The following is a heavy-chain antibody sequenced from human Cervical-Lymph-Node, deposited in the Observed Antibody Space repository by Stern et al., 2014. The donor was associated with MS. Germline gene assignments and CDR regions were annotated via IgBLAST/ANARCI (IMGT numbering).Heavy chain of an antibody. CDR2: GSSDGANT. CDR3: ASQI. V-gene: IGHV3-30*01. Sequence: VHLVESGGGVVQPRRPLPLSCAPSGFIFTNYAMHWVRQPPGEGLEWVAVGSSDGANTYFADSVKGRFTISRDNSKNTLYLKMNSLKIEDTAIYYCASQIWGQGTMVTVSS. J-gene: IGHJ3*02. CDR1: GFIFTNYA.